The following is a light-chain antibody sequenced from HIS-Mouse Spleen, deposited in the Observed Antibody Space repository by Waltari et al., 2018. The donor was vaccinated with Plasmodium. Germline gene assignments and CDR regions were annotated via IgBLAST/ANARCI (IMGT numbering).Light chain of an antibody. CDR1: ALPKKY. V-gene: IGLV3-10*01. Sequence: SYELTQPPSVSVSPGQTARITCSGDALPKKYAYWYQQKSGQAPVLVSYEDSKRPSGMPERFSGSSSGTMATLTISGAQVEDEADYYGYSTDSSGNHRVFGGGTKLTVL. J-gene: IGLJ3*02. CDR3: YSTDSSGNHRV. CDR2: EDS.